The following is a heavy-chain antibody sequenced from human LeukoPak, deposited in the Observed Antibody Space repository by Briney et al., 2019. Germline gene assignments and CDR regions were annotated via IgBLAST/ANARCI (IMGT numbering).Heavy chain of an antibody. D-gene: IGHD6-13*01. Sequence: QAGGSLRLSCAASGFTVSTHGMHWVRQAPAKGLEWVALISSGGTNKHYADSVKGRFTISRDNSKNTLYLQMNSLRAEDTAVYYCARGVGIAAAGPRPQNDAFDIWGQGTMVTVSS. V-gene: IGHV3-30-3*01. CDR1: GFTVSTHG. J-gene: IGHJ3*02. CDR2: ISSGGTNK. CDR3: ARGVGIAAAGPRPQNDAFDI.